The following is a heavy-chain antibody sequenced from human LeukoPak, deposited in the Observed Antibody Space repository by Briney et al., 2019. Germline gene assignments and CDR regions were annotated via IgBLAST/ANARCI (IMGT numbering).Heavy chain of an antibody. J-gene: IGHJ6*02. CDR3: ARDLGGEIAVAGIYGGYYYGMDV. D-gene: IGHD6-19*01. V-gene: IGHV3-11*04. CDR2: ISSSSSTI. CDR1: GGSFSGYY. Sequence: KSSETLSLTCAVYGGSFSGYYWSWIRQPPGKGLEWVSYISSSSSTIYYADSVKGRFTISRDNAKNSLYLQMNSLRAEDTAVYYCARDLGGEIAVAGIYGGYYYGMDVWGQGTTVTVSS.